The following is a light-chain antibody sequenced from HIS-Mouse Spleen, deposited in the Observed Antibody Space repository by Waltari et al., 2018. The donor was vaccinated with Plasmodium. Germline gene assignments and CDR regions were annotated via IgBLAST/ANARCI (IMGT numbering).Light chain of an antibody. V-gene: IGLV2-8*01. CDR3: SSYAGSNNLV. Sequence: QPALTQPPSASGSPGQSVTIPCTGTSTDVGGYNSVPCYQQPPGKAPKLMLYEVSKRPSGVPDRFSGSKSGNTASLTVSGLQAEDEADYYCSSYAGSNNLVFGGGTKLTVL. J-gene: IGLJ2*01. CDR2: EVS. CDR1: STDVGGYNS.